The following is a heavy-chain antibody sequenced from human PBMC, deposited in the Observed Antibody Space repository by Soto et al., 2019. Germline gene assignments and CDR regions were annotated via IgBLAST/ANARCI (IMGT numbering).Heavy chain of an antibody. V-gene: IGHV1-69*14. CDR1: GGTLDGFG. CDR3: ATSEDCRSSWYFDL. J-gene: IGHJ2*01. CDR2: IIPIFSTV. D-gene: IGHD2-21*02. Sequence: QVQLVQSGAEMRKPGSSVKVSCKATGGTLDGFGVSWIRQAPGEQLEWMGGIIPIFSTVDYAQKFKDRITINADKSTSTVYLEMRNLRSDDTAVFYCATSEDCRSSWYFDLWGRGTLVTVSS.